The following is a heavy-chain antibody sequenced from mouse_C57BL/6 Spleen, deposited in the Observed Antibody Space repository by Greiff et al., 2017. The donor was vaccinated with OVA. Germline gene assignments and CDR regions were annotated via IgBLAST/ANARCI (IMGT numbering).Heavy chain of an antibody. CDR1: GFTFSSYA. J-gene: IGHJ1*03. V-gene: IGHV5-4*01. CDR3: ERDPGLLDG. Sequence: EVKLMESGGGLVKPGGSLKLSCAASGFTFSSYAMSWVRQTPEKRLEWVATISDGGSYTYYPDNVKGRFTISRDNAKNNLYLQMSHLKSEDTAMYYWERDPGLLDGWGTGTTVTVSS. CDR2: ISDGGSYT.